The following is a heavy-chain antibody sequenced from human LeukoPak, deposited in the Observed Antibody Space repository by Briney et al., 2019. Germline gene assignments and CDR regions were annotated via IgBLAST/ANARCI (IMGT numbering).Heavy chain of an antibody. CDR3: ARVVVVPTYYYYYGMDV. V-gene: IGHV1-2*02. Sequence: GASVKVSCKASGYTFTGYYMHWVRQAPGQGLEWMGWINPNSGGTNYAQKFQGRVTMTRDTSISTAYMELSRLRSDDTAVYYCARVVVVPTYYYYYGMDVWGQGTTVTVS. D-gene: IGHD3-22*01. CDR2: INPNSGGT. J-gene: IGHJ6*02. CDR1: GYTFTGYY.